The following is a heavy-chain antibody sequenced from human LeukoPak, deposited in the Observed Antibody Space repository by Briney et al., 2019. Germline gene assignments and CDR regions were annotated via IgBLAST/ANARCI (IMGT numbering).Heavy chain of an antibody. V-gene: IGHV3-64D*06. J-gene: IGHJ3*02. CDR3: LKEDGRGYYPDAFDM. CDR1: GFTFSSCA. CDR2: IRSNGGST. D-gene: IGHD3-22*01. Sequence: PGGSLRLSCSASGFTFSSCAMHWVRQAPGKGLEYVSGIRSNGGSTYYADSVKGRSTISRDNSKNTLYLQMSSLRAADPAVYYCLKEDGRGYYPDAFDMWGQGTMVTVSS.